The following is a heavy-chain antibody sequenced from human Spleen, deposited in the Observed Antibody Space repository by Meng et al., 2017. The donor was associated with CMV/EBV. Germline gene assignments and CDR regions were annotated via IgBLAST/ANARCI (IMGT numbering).Heavy chain of an antibody. J-gene: IGHJ4*02. V-gene: IGHV1-2*02. Sequence: FTGYYMHWVRQAPGQGLEWMGWINPNSGGTNYAQKFQSRVTMTRNTSISTTYMELSRLRSDDTAVYYCARETHCSSTSYYTHQFDYWGQGTLVTVSS. CDR1: FTGYY. CDR3: ARETHCSSTSYYTHQFDY. D-gene: IGHD2-2*02. CDR2: INPNSGGT.